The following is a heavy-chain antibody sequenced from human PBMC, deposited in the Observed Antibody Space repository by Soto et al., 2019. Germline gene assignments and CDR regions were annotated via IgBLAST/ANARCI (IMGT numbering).Heavy chain of an antibody. CDR3: VVPYDYVWGTPHY. CDR1: GYTFTSYD. D-gene: IGHD3-16*01. Sequence: QVQLVQSGAEVKKPGASVKVSCKASGYTFTSYDINWVRQATGQGLEWMGWMNPNSGNTGYAQKFQGRVTMTRNTSISTAYMELSSLRSEDTAVYYCVVPYDYVWGTPHYWGQGTLVTVSS. V-gene: IGHV1-8*01. J-gene: IGHJ4*02. CDR2: MNPNSGNT.